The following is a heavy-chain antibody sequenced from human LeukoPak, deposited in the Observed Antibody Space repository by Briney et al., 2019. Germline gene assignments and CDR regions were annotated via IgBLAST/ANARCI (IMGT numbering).Heavy chain of an antibody. Sequence: ETLSLTCSVSGGSISTYYWSWIRQTPGMGLEWIGYIYYTGSTNYNPSLKSRVTISVDTSKNQFSLKLSSVTAADTAVYYCARAGYDSSGYPVSLDYWGQGTLVTVSS. CDR1: GGSISTYY. J-gene: IGHJ4*02. CDR2: IYYTGST. V-gene: IGHV4-59*08. CDR3: ARAGYDSSGYPVSLDY. D-gene: IGHD3-22*01.